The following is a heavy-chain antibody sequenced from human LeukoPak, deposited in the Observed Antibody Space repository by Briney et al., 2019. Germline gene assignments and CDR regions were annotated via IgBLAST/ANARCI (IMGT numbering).Heavy chain of an antibody. CDR2: IYSGGST. V-gene: IGHV3-53*01. CDR1: GFTVSSNY. CDR3: ARGGENYYDSSGYYRSFDY. J-gene: IGHJ4*02. Sequence: GGSLRLSCASSGFTVSSNYMIWIRQAPAKGREGVSVIYSGGSTYYADSVKGRFTISRDNYKNTLYLQMNSLRVEATAVYYCARGGENYYDSSGYYRSFDYWGQGTLVTVSS. D-gene: IGHD3-22*01.